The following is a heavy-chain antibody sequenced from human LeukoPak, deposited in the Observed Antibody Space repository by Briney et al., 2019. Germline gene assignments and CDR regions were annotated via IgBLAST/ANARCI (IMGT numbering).Heavy chain of an antibody. V-gene: IGHV3-7*03. CDR1: GFGFGSYW. D-gene: IGHD6-13*01. Sequence: PGGYLRLSCVGSGFGFGSYWMSWVRQAPGQGLEWVATVHQRESERYYGDSVRGRFTVSRDNARASLYLQMNNLRAEDTAVYYCAKATGYSSSWYGPNFQHWGQGTLVTVSS. J-gene: IGHJ1*01. CDR2: VHQRESER. CDR3: AKATGYSSSWYGPNFQH.